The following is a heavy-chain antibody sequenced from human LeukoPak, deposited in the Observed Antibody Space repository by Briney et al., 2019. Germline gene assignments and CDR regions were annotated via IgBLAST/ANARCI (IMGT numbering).Heavy chain of an antibody. CDR1: GDSVSNNA. CDR3: ARGWVRDAFDI. Sequence: SQTPSLTCAIPGDSVSNNAWNWVRQTPSGGLECLGRTYYKSKWYTEYAEFVKSRISISPDTFKNQFSLQLNSVTPEDTAVYYCARGWVRDAFDIWSHGTMVTVSS. J-gene: IGHJ3*02. CDR2: TYYKSKWYT. V-gene: IGHV6-1*01. D-gene: IGHD3-10*01.